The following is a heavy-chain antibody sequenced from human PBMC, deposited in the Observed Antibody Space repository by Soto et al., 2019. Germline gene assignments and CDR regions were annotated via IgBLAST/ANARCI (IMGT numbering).Heavy chain of an antibody. D-gene: IGHD1-26*01. CDR3: ARRVYSGTGRDYFGY. Sequence: PSETLSLTCSVSGGSISSSSYFWAWIRQPPGKGLEWLATIYYSGTTYYNPSLKSRLTISVDTSKRQFSLKLRSVTAADTAVYYCARRVYSGTGRDYFGYWGQGSLVTVSS. V-gene: IGHV4-39*01. CDR1: GGSISSSSYF. CDR2: IYYSGTT. J-gene: IGHJ4*02.